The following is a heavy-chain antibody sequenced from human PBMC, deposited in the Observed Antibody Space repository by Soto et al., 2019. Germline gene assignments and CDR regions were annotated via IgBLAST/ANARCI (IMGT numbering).Heavy chain of an antibody. D-gene: IGHD3-22*01. CDR2: IYHSGST. CDR3: ARGRGYESSI. Sequence: QVQLQESGPGLVKPSGTLSLTCAVSGGSISSSNWWSWVRQPPGKGLEWIGEIYHSGSTNYTPSLKSRGTISVDESKNRFSLRLSSVTAADTAVYYCARGRGYESSIWGQGTMVTVAS. V-gene: IGHV4-4*02. J-gene: IGHJ3*02. CDR1: GGSISSSNW.